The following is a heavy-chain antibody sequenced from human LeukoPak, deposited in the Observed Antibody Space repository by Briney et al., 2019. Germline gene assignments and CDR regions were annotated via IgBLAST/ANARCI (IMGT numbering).Heavy chain of an antibody. CDR1: GFDFSGFS. CDR3: ATVGAELVFEF. CDR2: MDEYGSDI. D-gene: IGHD3-10*01. J-gene: IGHJ4*02. Sequence: PGGSLRLSCVVSGFDFSGFSMSWVRQAPGKGLEWVAIMDEYGSDIFYVESVKGRFTISRDNSKNTLYLQMNRVRPEDTAVYFCATVGAELVFEFWGQGTLVTVSS. V-gene: IGHV3-7*01.